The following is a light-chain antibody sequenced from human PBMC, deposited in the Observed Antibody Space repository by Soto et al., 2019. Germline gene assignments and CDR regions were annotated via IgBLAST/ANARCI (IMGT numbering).Light chain of an antibody. CDR2: GAS. CDR1: PSVSSY. Sequence: PVERATLSCRASPSVSSYLAWYQQKPGQAPWLLIYGASTRATGIPARFSGSASGTEVTLTISSLQSEDFAVYYCQQYNNWPPITFGQGTRLEIK. CDR3: QQYNNWPPIT. J-gene: IGKJ5*01. V-gene: IGKV3D-15*01.